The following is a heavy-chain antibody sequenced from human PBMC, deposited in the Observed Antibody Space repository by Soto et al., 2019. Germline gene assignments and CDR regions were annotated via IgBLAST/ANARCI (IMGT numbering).Heavy chain of an antibody. CDR1: GFTFSSYG. D-gene: IGHD2-21*02. CDR2: IWYDGSNK. J-gene: IGHJ4*02. V-gene: IGHV3-33*01. CDR3: ARDLQGARTCGGDCYQSIDY. Sequence: PGGSLRLSCAASGFTFSSYGMHWVRQAPGKGLEWVAVIWYDGSNKYYADSVKGRFTISRDNSKNTLYLQMNSLRAEDTAVYYCARDLQGARTCGGDCYQSIDYWGQGTLVTVSS.